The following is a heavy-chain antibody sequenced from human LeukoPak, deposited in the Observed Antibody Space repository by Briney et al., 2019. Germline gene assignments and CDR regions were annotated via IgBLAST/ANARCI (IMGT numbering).Heavy chain of an antibody. J-gene: IGHJ5*02. CDR2: VYYSRTT. CDR1: GGSISSSTYY. CDR3: ARHLTLNSSPRWFDP. Sequence: PSETLSLTCTVSGGSISSSTYYWGWIRQPPGKGLEWIGTVYYSRTTYYNPSLKSRVTISIDTSKNQFSLRLNSVTAADTAVYYCARHLTLNSSPRWFDPWGQGTLVTVSS. D-gene: IGHD6-13*01. V-gene: IGHV4-39*01.